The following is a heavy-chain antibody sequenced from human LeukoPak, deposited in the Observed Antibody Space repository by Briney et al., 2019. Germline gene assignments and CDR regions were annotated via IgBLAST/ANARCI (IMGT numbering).Heavy chain of an antibody. J-gene: IGHJ4*02. CDR1: GGSISGRRYY. Sequence: SETLSLTCSVSGGSISGRRYYWGWIRQPPGRGLEWIGSIHYDGATYYNPSLKSRVTMSVDTSKNQVSLKLSSVTAADTAVYYCASQGIAAAGTPGDYWGQGTLVTVSS. CDR2: IHYDGAT. CDR3: ASQGIAAAGTPGDY. V-gene: IGHV4-39*01. D-gene: IGHD6-13*01.